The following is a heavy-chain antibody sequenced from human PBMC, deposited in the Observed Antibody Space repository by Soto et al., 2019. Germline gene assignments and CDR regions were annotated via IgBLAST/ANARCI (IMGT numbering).Heavy chain of an antibody. D-gene: IGHD1-26*01. V-gene: IGHV1-69*13. Sequence: SVKFSCKASGYPFTSYDINRLRQATGQALEWMGVIVPIFGTANYAQKFPGGATITADESTSTPYMKLSSLRFEDTAVYYCARGAPIGAPLGGMDVWGQGTTVTVSS. CDR1: GYPFTSYD. CDR2: IVPIFGTA. J-gene: IGHJ6*02. CDR3: ARGAPIGAPLGGMDV.